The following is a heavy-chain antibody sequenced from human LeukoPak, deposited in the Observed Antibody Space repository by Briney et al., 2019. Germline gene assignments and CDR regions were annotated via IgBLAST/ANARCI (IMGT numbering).Heavy chain of an antibody. V-gene: IGHV3-23*01. CDR1: GFTFSSYA. Sequence: GGSLRLSCAASGFTFSSYAMSWVRQAPGKGLEWVPAISGSGGSTYYADSVKGRFTISRDNSKNTLYLQMNSLRAEDTAVYYCANQRAGYGDYLGQRDYWGQGTLVTVSS. D-gene: IGHD4-17*01. CDR3: ANQRAGYGDYLGQRDY. J-gene: IGHJ4*02. CDR2: ISGSGGST.